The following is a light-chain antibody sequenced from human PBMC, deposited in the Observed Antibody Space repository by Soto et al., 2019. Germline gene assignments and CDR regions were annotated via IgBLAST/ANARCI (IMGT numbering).Light chain of an antibody. Sequence: DIQMTQSPSTLSASVGDRVTITCRASQSISRWLAWYQQKPGKAPNLLISGASSLQSGVPSRFSGSASGTEFTLTISSLQPDDIATYYCQQCHRYLTFGQGTKVDIK. CDR3: QQCHRYLT. CDR1: QSISRW. CDR2: GAS. V-gene: IGKV1-5*01. J-gene: IGKJ1*01.